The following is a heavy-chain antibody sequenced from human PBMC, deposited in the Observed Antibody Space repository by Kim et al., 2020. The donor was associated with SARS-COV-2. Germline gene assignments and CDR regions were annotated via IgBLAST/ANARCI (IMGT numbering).Heavy chain of an antibody. D-gene: IGHD2-21*01. V-gene: IGHV4-39*07. CDR1: GGSISSSSYY. J-gene: IGHJ4*02. Sequence: SETLSLTCTVSGGSISSSSYYWGWIRQPPGKGLEWIGSIYYSGSTYYNPSLKSRVTISVDTSKNQFSLKLSSVTAADTAVYYCAIDPAPILWFRPNFDYWGQGTLVTVSS. CDR2: IYYSGST. CDR3: AIDPAPILWFRPNFDY.